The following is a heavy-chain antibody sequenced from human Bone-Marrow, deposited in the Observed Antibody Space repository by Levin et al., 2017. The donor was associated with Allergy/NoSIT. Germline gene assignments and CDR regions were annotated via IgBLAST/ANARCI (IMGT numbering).Heavy chain of an antibody. V-gene: IGHV3-9*01. J-gene: IGHJ5*02. D-gene: IGHD6-19*01. CDR1: GFTFDDYA. CDR3: AKDRGPNIAVAGTADNWFDP. CDR2: ISWNSGSI. Sequence: SLKISCAASGFTFDDYAMHWVRQAPGKGLEWVSGISWNSGSIGYADSVKGRFTISRDNAKNSLYLQMNSLRAEDTALYYCAKDRGPNIAVAGTADNWFDPWGQGTLVTVSS.